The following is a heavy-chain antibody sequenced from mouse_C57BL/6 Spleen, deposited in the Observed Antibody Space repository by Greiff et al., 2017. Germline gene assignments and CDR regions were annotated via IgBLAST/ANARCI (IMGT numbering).Heavy chain of an antibody. D-gene: IGHD1-1*01. CDR2: INPSNGGT. J-gene: IGHJ2*01. Sequence: VQLQQPGTELVKPGASVKLSCKASGYTFTSYWMHWVKQRPGQGLEWIGNINPSNGGTNYNEKFKSKATPTVDKSSSTAYMQLSSLTSEDSAVYYCARFITTVVGLDYWGQGTTLTVSS. CDR1: GYTFTSYW. V-gene: IGHV1-53*01. CDR3: ARFITTVVGLDY.